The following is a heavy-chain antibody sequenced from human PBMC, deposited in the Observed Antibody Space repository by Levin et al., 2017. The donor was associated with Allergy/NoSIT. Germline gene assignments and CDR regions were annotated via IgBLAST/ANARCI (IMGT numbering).Heavy chain of an antibody. CDR2: ISSSGSDV. Sequence: LSLTCAASGFTFSSYNMNWVRQAPGKGLEWVAHISSSGSDVKYRDSVRSRFTISRDNAKNSLFLQMNSLRDEDTAVYFCARRLGNSWLDYWGQGSLVTVSS. V-gene: IGHV3-48*02. D-gene: IGHD6-13*01. J-gene: IGHJ4*02. CDR1: GFTFSSYN. CDR3: ARRLGNSWLDY.